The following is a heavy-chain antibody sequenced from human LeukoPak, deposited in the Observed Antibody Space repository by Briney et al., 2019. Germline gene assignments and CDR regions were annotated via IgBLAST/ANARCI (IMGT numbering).Heavy chain of an antibody. CDR1: GFTFSYYS. CDR3: ARERMRLFGDH. V-gene: IGHV3-48*01. CDR2: ISNSGRTI. Sequence: PGGSLRLSCATSGFTFSYYSMHWVRQAPGRGLEWVSYISNSGRTIYYADSVKGRFTISRDNAKNSVYLQMNSLGAEDTAVYYCARERMRLFGDHWGQGTLVTVSS. J-gene: IGHJ4*02. D-gene: IGHD3-3*01.